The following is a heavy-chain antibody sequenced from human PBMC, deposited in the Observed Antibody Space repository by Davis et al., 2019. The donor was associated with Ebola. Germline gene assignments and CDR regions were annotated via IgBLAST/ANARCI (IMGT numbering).Heavy chain of an antibody. V-gene: IGHV1-8*02. D-gene: IGHD4/OR15-4a*01. CDR2: MNPNSGNT. CDR3: ARPIEKRCSPGCFDL. CDR1: GYTFTSYY. J-gene: IGHJ2*01. Sequence: AASVKVSCKASGYTFTSYYMHWVRQATGQGLEWMGWMNPNSGNTGYASKFQGRVTMTRDNSINTAYMELSSLTSEDTAVYYCARPIEKRCSPGCFDLWGRGTLVTVSS.